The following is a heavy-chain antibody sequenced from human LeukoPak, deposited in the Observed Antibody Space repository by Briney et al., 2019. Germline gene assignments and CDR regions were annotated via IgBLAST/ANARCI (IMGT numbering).Heavy chain of an antibody. V-gene: IGHV3-21*01. Sequence: PGGSLRLSCAASGFTFSSYSMNWVRRAPGKGLEWVSSISSSTNYIYYADSVRGRFTISRDNAKNSLYLQMNSLRAEDTAVYYCARAERYCSSTNCLNFDYWGQGTLVTVSS. CDR1: GFTFSSYS. CDR3: ARAERYCSSTNCLNFDY. J-gene: IGHJ4*02. D-gene: IGHD2-2*01. CDR2: ISSSTNYI.